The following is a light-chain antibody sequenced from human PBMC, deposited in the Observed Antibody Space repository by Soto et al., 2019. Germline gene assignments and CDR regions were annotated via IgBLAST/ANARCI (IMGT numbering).Light chain of an antibody. J-gene: IGKJ2*01. V-gene: IGKV4-1*01. CDR2: WAS. CDR1: QSVLYSSNNKNY. Sequence: DIVLTQSPDSLAVSLGERATINCKSSQSVLYSSNNKNYLTWYQQKPGQPPKLLIYWASTRESGVPDRFSGSGSGTDFTLTISSLQAEDVAVYYCHQYYNIPYTFGQGTKLEI. CDR3: HQYYNIPYT.